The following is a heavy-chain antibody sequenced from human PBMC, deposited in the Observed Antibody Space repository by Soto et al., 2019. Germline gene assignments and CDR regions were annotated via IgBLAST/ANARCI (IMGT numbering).Heavy chain of an antibody. Sequence: GGSLRLSCAASGFTFSSYAMHWVRQAPGKGLEWVAVISYDGSNKYYADSVKGRSTISRDNSKNTLYLQMNSLRAEDTAVYYCARMHYYDSSGYYDAFDIWGQGTMVTVSS. D-gene: IGHD3-22*01. CDR1: GFTFSSYA. CDR3: ARMHYYDSSGYYDAFDI. J-gene: IGHJ3*02. CDR2: ISYDGSNK. V-gene: IGHV3-30-3*01.